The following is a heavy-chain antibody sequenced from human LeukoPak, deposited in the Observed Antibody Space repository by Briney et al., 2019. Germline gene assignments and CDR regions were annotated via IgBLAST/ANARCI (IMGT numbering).Heavy chain of an antibody. CDR3: ARRERGSCYPCPPDYYYYYMDV. Sequence: GWSLRLSCAASGFTFSSYGMHWVRQAPGKGLEWVAFIRYDGSNKYYADSVKGRFTISRDNAKNSLYLQMNSLRAEDTAVYYCARRERGSCYPCPPDYYYYYMDVWGKGTTVTVSS. J-gene: IGHJ6*03. D-gene: IGHD2-2*01. CDR1: GFTFSSYG. CDR2: IRYDGSNK. V-gene: IGHV3-33*01.